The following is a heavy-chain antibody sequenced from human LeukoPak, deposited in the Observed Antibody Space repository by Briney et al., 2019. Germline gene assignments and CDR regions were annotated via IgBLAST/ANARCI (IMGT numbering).Heavy chain of an antibody. J-gene: IGHJ4*02. V-gene: IGHV3-74*01. CDR3: ARGNSGTFDY. CDR1: GFTFITSS. CDR2: IYSDESSI. Sequence: GGSLRLFCAASGFTFITSSMHWVRQAPGKGLVWVSRIYSDESSIRYADSVKGRFTISRDNAKNTLYLQMNSLRAEDTAVYYCARGNSGTFDYWGEGTPVTVSS. D-gene: IGHD1-26*01.